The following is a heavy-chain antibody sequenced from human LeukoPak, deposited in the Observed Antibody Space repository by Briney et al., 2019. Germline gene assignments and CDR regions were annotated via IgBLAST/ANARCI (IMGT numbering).Heavy chain of an antibody. CDR2: MNPNSGNM. CDR3: ATFGGAVAGTGLDY. D-gene: IGHD6-19*01. CDR1: GYTFTSYD. Sequence: ASVKVSCKASGYTFTSYDISWVRQATGQGLEWMGWMNPNSGNMGYAQKFQGRVTMTRNTSISTAYMELSSLRSEDTAVYYCATFGGAVAGTGLDYWGQGTLVTVSS. V-gene: IGHV1-8*01. J-gene: IGHJ4*02.